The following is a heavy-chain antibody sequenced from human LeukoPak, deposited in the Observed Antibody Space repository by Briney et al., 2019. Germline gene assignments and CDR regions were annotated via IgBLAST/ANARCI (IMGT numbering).Heavy chain of an antibody. J-gene: IGHJ4*02. CDR3: ARTSPAYCGGDCYLDY. V-gene: IGHV1-46*01. D-gene: IGHD2-21*02. CDR1: GYTFTSYY. Sequence: ASVKVSCKTSGYTFTSYYMQWVRQAPGQGPEWMGIINPTGGTTSYAQKFQGRVTMTRDTSTRTVYMELSSLRSEDTALYYCARTSPAYCGGDCYLDYWGQGTLVTVSS. CDR2: INPTGGTT.